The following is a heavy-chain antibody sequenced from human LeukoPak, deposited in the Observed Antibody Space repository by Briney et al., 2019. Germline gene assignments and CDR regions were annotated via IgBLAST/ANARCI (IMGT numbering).Heavy chain of an antibody. J-gene: IGHJ6*02. Sequence: ASVKVSCKASGYTFTGYYMHWVRQATGQGLEWMGWMNPNSGNTGYAQKFQGRVTMTRNTSISTAYMELSSLRSEDTAVYYCARGGSLGTGYYYGMDVWGQGTTVTVSS. D-gene: IGHD3/OR15-3a*01. CDR1: GYTFTGYY. CDR2: MNPNSGNT. CDR3: ARGGSLGTGYYYGMDV. V-gene: IGHV1-8*02.